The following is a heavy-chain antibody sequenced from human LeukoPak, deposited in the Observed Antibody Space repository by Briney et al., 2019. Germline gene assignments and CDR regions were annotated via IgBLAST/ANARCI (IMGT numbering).Heavy chain of an antibody. CDR3: AKDTSATGYYFDY. CDR2: ISWNSGSI. Sequence: GRSLRLSCAASGFTFDDYAMHWVRQAPGKGLEGVSGISWNSGSIGYADSVKGRFTISRDNAKNSLYLQMNSLRAEDMALYYCAKDTSATGYYFDYWGQGTLVTVSS. J-gene: IGHJ4*02. V-gene: IGHV3-9*03. CDR1: GFTFDDYA. D-gene: IGHD5-12*01.